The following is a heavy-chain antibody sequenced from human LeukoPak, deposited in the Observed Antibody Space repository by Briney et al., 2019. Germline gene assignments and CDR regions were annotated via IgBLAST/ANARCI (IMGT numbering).Heavy chain of an antibody. J-gene: IGHJ4*02. V-gene: IGHV3-33*01. D-gene: IGHD3-10*01. CDR2: IWSDGSHK. Sequence: GGSLRLSCAASGFTFSTYGVHWVRQAPGKGLEWVAVIWSDGSHKYYADSVRAQFTISRDNSKNTLYLQMNSLRAEDTAVYYCARAVGPYDFWGQGTLVTVSS. CDR1: GFTFSTYG. CDR3: ARAVGPYDF.